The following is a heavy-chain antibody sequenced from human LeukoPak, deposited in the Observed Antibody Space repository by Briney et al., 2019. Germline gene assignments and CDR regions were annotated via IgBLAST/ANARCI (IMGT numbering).Heavy chain of an antibody. CDR1: GFTFSDYY. CDR2: ISSSGSTI. V-gene: IGHV3-11*04. J-gene: IGHJ6*03. CDR3: ARVGPYYYYYFYMDV. Sequence: GGSLRLSCAASGFTFSDYYMSWIRQAPGKGLEWVSYISSSGSTIYYADSVKGRFTISRDNAKNSLYLQMNSLRAEDTAVYYCARVGPYYYYYFYMDVWGKGTTVTVSS.